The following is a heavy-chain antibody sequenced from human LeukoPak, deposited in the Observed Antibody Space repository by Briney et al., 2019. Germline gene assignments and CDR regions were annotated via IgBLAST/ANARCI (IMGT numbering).Heavy chain of an antibody. CDR2: ISHTANDI. J-gene: IGHJ3*02. Sequence: GGSLTLSCAASGFSFSTHSMNWVRQAAGKGLEWVSYISHTANDIYYGESVRGRFTISRDNAKNSVYLQMHSLRAEDTAVYYCAGDGTGVLPGDAFDIWSQGTMVTVSS. CDR3: AGDGTGVLPGDAFDI. V-gene: IGHV3-21*05. CDR1: GFSFSTHS. D-gene: IGHD1-1*01.